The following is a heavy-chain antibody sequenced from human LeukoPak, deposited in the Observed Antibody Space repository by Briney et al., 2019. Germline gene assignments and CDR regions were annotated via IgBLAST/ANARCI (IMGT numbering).Heavy chain of an antibody. CDR1: GASISSYY. D-gene: IGHD6-19*01. CDR2: ISTSGST. V-gene: IGHV4-4*07. Sequence: SETLSLTCTVSGASISSYYWSWIRQPAGKELEWIGRISTSGSTNYNPSLKSRVTISVDTSKNQLSLKLSSVTAADTAVYYCARITGGWLFDGWGQGTLVTVSS. CDR3: ARITGGWLFDG. J-gene: IGHJ4*02.